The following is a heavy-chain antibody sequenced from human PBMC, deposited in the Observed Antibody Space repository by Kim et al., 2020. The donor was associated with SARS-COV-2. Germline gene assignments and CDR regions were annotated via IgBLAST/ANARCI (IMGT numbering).Heavy chain of an antibody. V-gene: IGHV3-23*01. Sequence: GGSLRLFCAASEFTFSTAGMSWVRQAPGSGPEWVSTISGSGGNTYFAGSVKGWFTISRDDSKTTLYLQMNSLRAEDTAVYHCAKMIAAAGMCRAAMDVWG. CDR2: ISGSGGNT. CDR1: EFTFSTAG. D-gene: IGHD6-13*01. CDR3: AKMIAAAGMCRAAMDV. J-gene: IGHJ6*03.